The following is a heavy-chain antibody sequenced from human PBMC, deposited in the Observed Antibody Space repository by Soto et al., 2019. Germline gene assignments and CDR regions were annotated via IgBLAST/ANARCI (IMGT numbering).Heavy chain of an antibody. CDR3: ARGRDSSGYYQLDFDY. D-gene: IGHD3-22*01. V-gene: IGHV4-59*01. CDR2: IYYSGST. J-gene: IGHJ4*02. CDR1: GGSISSYY. Sequence: QVQLQESGPGLVKPSETLSLTCTVSGGSISSYYWSWIRQPPGKGLEWIGYIYYSGSTNYNPSLKSRVTISVDTSKNQFSLKLSSVTAADTAVYYCARGRDSSGYYQLDFDYWGQGTLVTVSS.